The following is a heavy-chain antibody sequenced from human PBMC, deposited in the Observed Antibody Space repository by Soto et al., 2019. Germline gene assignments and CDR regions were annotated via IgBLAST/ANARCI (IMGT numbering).Heavy chain of an antibody. J-gene: IGHJ4*02. V-gene: IGHV3-30-3*01. CDR2: ISYDGSNK. CDR1: GFTFSSYA. CDR3: AREERRYDILTGMYYFDY. Sequence: QVQLVESGGGVVQPGRSLRLSCAASGFTFSSYAMHWVRQAPGKGLEWVAVISYDGSNKYYADSVKGRFTISRDNSKNTLYLQMNSLRAEDTAVYYCAREERRYDILTGMYYFDYWGQGTLVTVSS. D-gene: IGHD3-9*01.